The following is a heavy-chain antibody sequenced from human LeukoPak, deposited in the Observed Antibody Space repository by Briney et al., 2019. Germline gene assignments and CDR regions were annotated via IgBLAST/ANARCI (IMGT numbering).Heavy chain of an antibody. J-gene: IGHJ3*02. CDR1: GGSISSGSYY. V-gene: IGHV4-61*10. CDR2: IYYSGST. Sequence: PSETLSLTCTVSGGSISSGSYYWSWIRQPAGKGLEWIGYIYYSGSTNYNPSLKSRVTISVDTSKNQFSLELTSVTAADTAVYYCARHQWVLLMQGAFDIWGQGTKVTVSS. D-gene: IGHD2/OR15-2a*01. CDR3: ARHQWVLLMQGAFDI.